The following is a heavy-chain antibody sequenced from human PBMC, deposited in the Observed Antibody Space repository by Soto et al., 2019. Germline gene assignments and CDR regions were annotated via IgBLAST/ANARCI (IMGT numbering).Heavy chain of an antibody. V-gene: IGHV3-21*01. J-gene: IGHJ4*01. CDR1: GFTFSTYS. CDR3: VRDRAFFDTTDY. D-gene: IGHD1-26*01. Sequence: GSLRLSCAASGFTFSTYSMNWVRQAPGKGLEWVSSINSRSSSIFYADSVKGRFTISRDNAKNSLYLQMNSLRAEDTAVYYCVRDRAFFDTTDYWGHGTLVTVSS. CDR2: INSRSSSI.